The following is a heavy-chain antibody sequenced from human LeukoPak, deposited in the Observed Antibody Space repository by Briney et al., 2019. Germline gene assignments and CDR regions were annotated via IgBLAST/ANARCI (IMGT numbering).Heavy chain of an antibody. V-gene: IGHV1-8*01. Sequence: ASVKVSCKASGYTFTSYDINWVRQATGQGLEWMGWMNPNSGNTGYAQKFQGRVTMTRNTSISTAYMELGSLRSEDTAVYYCAREVVAADIYGMDVWGQGTTVTVSS. D-gene: IGHD6-13*01. J-gene: IGHJ6*02. CDR3: AREVVAADIYGMDV. CDR2: MNPNSGNT. CDR1: GYTFTSYD.